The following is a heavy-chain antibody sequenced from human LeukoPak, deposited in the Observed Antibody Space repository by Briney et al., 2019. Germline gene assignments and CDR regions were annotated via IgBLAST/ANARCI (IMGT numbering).Heavy chain of an antibody. Sequence: GGSLRLSCPEARFTVSTYPMGSVRQAPGKGLEWVSAITTSGGITYYADSVKGRFTISRDNSKDTLYLQMISLRAEDTAVYYWASGFHTNWSFDYWGQGTLVTVSS. J-gene: IGHJ4*02. CDR1: RFTVSTYP. CDR2: ITTSGGIT. CDR3: ASGFHTNWSFDY. V-gene: IGHV3-23*01. D-gene: IGHD1-1*01.